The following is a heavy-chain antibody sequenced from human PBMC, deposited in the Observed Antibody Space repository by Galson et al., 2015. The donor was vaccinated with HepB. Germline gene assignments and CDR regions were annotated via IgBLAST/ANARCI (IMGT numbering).Heavy chain of an antibody. J-gene: IGHJ6*02. D-gene: IGHD3-10*01. CDR2: INPDGSEK. V-gene: IGHV3-7*01. Sequence: SLRLSCAASDFTFSNYWMNWVRQAPGKGLEGVANINPDGSEKYYVASLKGRFPISRDNAKNSLYLQMDSLRAEGTAVYYCARRISLVRGIITRPDYYYGKDVWGQGTAVTVAS. CDR1: DFTFSNYW. CDR3: ARRISLVRGIITRPDYYYGKDV.